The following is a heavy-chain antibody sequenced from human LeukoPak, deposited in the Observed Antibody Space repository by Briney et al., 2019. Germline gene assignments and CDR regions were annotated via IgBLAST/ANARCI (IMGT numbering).Heavy chain of an antibody. Sequence: SETLSLTCAVYGGSFSGYHWSWIRQPPGKGLEWIGEINHSGSTNYNPSLKSRVTISVDTSKNQFSLKLSSVTAADTAEYYCASSIAARPYYYYYYMDVWGKGTTVTVSS. D-gene: IGHD6-6*01. V-gene: IGHV4-34*01. CDR1: GGSFSGYH. J-gene: IGHJ6*03. CDR3: ASSIAARPYYYYYYMDV. CDR2: INHSGST.